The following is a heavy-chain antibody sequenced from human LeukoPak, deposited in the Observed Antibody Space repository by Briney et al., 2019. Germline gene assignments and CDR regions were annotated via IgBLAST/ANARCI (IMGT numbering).Heavy chain of an antibody. CDR2: IYYSGST. V-gene: IGHV4-39*07. J-gene: IGHJ5*02. CDR1: GGSISSNSYY. D-gene: IGHD6-6*01. Sequence: SETLSLTCTVSGGSISSNSYYWGWIRQPPGKGLEWIGSIYYSGSTYYNPSLKSRVTISVDTSKNQFSLKLSSVTAADTAVYYCARLSSLANIAARGRTWLDPWGQGSLVTVSS. CDR3: ARLSSLANIAARGRTWLDP.